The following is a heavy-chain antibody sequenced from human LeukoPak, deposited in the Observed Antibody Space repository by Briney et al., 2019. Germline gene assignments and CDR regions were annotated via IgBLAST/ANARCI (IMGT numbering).Heavy chain of an antibody. D-gene: IGHD3-22*01. CDR1: GGSFSGYY. J-gene: IGHJ3*02. CDR2: INHSGST. CDR3: ASGARGYYFIKANDAFDI. V-gene: IGHV4-34*01. Sequence: NPSETLSLTCAVYGGSFSGYYWSWIRQPPGKGLEWIGEINHSGSTNYNPSLKSRVTISVDTSKNQFSLKLSSVTAADTAVYYCASGARGYYFIKANDAFDIWGQGTMVTVSS.